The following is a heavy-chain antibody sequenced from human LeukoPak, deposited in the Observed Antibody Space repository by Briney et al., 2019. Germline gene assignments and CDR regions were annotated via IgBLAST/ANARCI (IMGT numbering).Heavy chain of an antibody. J-gene: IGHJ4*02. CDR2: ISDNGINK. Sequence: GGSLRLSCAASGFTFNNAGLHWVRQAPGKGLEWVAVISDNGINKEYADSVKGRFTISRDTSRNTLYLELNSLRLEDTALYYCARGPAADPYYFDFWGQGTPVTVSS. CDR1: GFTFNNAG. V-gene: IGHV3-30*03. CDR3: ARGPAADPYYFDF. D-gene: IGHD6-13*01.